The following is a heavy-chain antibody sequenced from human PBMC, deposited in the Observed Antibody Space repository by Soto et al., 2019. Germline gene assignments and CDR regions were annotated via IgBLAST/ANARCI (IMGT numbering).Heavy chain of an antibody. D-gene: IGHD2-2*01. J-gene: IGHJ6*02. CDR1: GGTFSSYA. CDR3: ARHVPAAGYYYGMDV. V-gene: IGHV1-69*12. CDR2: IMPTFGTA. Sequence: QVQLVQSGAEVKKPGSSVKVSFKASGGTFSSYAISWVRQAPGQGLEWMGGIMPTFGTANYAKKFQGRVTITADESTSTAYMELSNLRSEDRAVYYCARHVPAAGYYYGMDVWGQGTTVTVSS.